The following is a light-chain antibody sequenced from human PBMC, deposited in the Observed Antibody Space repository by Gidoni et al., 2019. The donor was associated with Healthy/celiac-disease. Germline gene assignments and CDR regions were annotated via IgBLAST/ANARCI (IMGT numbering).Light chain of an antibody. Sequence: EIVFTQSPATLSLSPVERATLSCRASQTVSSYLAWYQQKPGQAPRLLIYDASNRATGIPARFSGSGSGIDFTLTISSLEPEDFAVYYCQQRSNWTLTFGGGTKGEIK. CDR3: QQRSNWTLT. V-gene: IGKV3-11*01. CDR2: DAS. CDR1: QTVSSY. J-gene: IGKJ4*01.